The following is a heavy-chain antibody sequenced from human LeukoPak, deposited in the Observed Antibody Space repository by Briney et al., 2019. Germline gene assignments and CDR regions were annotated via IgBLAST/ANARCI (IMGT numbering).Heavy chain of an antibody. CDR1: GFTFSSYD. J-gene: IGHJ5*02. D-gene: IGHD2-21*02. Sequence: GGSLRLSCAASGFTFSSYDMHWVRQATGKGLEWVSAIGPAGDTYYPDSVKGRFTISRENAKNSFYLQMNSLRAGDTAVYYCARSPNCGGDCSWGQGTLVTVSS. CDR3: ARSPNCGGDCS. V-gene: IGHV3-13*04. CDR2: IGPAGDT.